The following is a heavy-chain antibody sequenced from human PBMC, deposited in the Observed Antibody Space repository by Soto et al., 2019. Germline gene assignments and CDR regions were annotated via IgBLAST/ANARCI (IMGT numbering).Heavy chain of an antibody. V-gene: IGHV3-74*01. J-gene: IGHJ4*02. CDR1: GFTFSSYW. D-gene: IGHD5-12*01. Sequence: EVQLVQSGGGLVQPGGSLRLSCAASGFTFSSYWMHWVRQAPGKGLVVVSRITSDGTNTAYADSVKGRFTISRDNAKNMVYLQINSLRAEDTAVYYCARDGGYGTPFDYWGQGTLVTVSS. CDR2: ITSDGTNT. CDR3: ARDGGYGTPFDY.